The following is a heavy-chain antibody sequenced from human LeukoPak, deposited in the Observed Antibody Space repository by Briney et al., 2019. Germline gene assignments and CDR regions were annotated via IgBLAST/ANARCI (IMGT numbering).Heavy chain of an antibody. V-gene: IGHV3-30*02. J-gene: IGHJ4*02. CDR2: IRYDGSNK. Sequence: GGSLRLSCAASGFTFSSYGMHWVRQAPGKGLEWVAFIRYDGSNKYYADSVKGRFTISRDNSKNTLYLQMNSLIAEDTAVYYCGRGGSYYDILTGYYHWGQGTLVTVSS. CDR1: GFTFSSYG. D-gene: IGHD3-9*01. CDR3: GRGGSYYDILTGYYH.